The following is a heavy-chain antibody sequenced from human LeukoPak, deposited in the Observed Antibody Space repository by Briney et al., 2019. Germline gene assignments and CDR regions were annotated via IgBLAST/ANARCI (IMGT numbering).Heavy chain of an antibody. CDR3: ATPKDGGSYWDDAFDI. CDR2: INPNSGGT. V-gene: IGHV1-2*02. J-gene: IGHJ3*02. CDR1: GYTFTGYY. D-gene: IGHD1-26*01. Sequence: ASVKVSCKASGYTFTGYYMHWVRQAPGQGLEWMGWINPNSGGTNYAQKFQGRVTMTRDTSISTAYMELSRLRSDDTAVYYCATPKDGGSYWDDAFDIWGQGTMVTVSS.